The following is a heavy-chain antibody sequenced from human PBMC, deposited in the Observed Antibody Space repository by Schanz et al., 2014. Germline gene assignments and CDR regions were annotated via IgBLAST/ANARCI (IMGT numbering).Heavy chain of an antibody. CDR2: IYDRGST. J-gene: IGHJ4*02. CDR3: ARHRVYGAFDL. CDR1: SDSISHYY. V-gene: IGHV4-59*08. Sequence: QVQLQESGPGLVKPSETLSLTCTVPSDSISHYYLSWIRQPPGKELEWVAFIYDRGSTSYNPSLNRRVTFSFHTAKTRFSLKLPSVTAADTAVYYCARHRVYGAFDLWGQGTLVTVSS. D-gene: IGHD4-17*01.